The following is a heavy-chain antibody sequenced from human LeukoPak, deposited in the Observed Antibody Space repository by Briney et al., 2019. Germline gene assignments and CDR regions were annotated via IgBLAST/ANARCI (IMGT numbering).Heavy chain of an antibody. CDR1: GFTFSSYA. D-gene: IGHD3-22*01. J-gene: IGHJ3*02. V-gene: IGHV3-30*14. CDR3: ARSWYYYDSSGYPDHDAFDI. CDR2: ISYDVSDK. Sequence: PGRSLRLSCAAYGFTFSSYAMYWVRQAPGKGLEWVAVISYDVSDKFYADSGKGRFTIYRDNSKNTLYLQMNSLRAENTAVYYCARSWYYYDSSGYPDHDAFDIWGQGTMVTVSS.